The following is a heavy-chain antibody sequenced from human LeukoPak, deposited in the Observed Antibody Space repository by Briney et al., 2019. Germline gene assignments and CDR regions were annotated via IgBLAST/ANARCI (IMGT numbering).Heavy chain of an antibody. CDR3: ARVPLRYFDWSRMDV. CDR1: GGSFSGYY. Sequence: PGGSLRLSCAVYGGSFSGYYWSWIRQPPGKGLEWIGEINHSGSTNYNPSLKSRVTISVDTSKNQFSLKLSSVTAADTAVYYCARVPLRYFDWSRMDVWGQGTTVTVSS. D-gene: IGHD3-9*01. CDR2: INHSGST. V-gene: IGHV4-34*01. J-gene: IGHJ6*02.